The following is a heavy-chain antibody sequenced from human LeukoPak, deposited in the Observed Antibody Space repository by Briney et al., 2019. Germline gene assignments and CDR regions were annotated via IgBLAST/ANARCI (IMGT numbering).Heavy chain of an antibody. CDR1: GFTFSSYA. CDR2: IYSGGST. Sequence: GGSLRLSCAASGFTFSSYAMSWVRQAPGKGLEWVSVIYSGGSTYYADSVKGRFTISRDNSKNTLYLQMNSLRAEDTAVYYCASSTYYDFWSGPPNWFDPWGQGTLVTVSS. CDR3: ASSTYYDFWSGPPNWFDP. J-gene: IGHJ5*02. D-gene: IGHD3-3*01. V-gene: IGHV3-66*02.